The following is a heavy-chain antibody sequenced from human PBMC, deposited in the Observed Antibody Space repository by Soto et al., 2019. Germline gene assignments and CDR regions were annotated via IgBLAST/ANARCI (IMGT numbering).Heavy chain of an antibody. V-gene: IGHV4-4*02. CDR2: THHSGRT. J-gene: IGHJ4*02. Sequence: SETLSLTCIVSGGSMSSSNWWNWVRQPPGKGLEWIGETHHSGRTNYNPSLKSRVIISVDESKNHFSLKLSSVTAADTAVYYCAGSEATALDYWGQGTLVTVSS. D-gene: IGHD1-26*01. CDR1: GGSMSSSNW. CDR3: AGSEATALDY.